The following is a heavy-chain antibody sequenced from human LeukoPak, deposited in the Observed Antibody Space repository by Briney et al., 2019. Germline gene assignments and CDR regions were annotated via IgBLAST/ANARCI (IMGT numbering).Heavy chain of an antibody. D-gene: IGHD1-1*01. V-gene: IGHV4-31*02. CDR1: GGSIGSGAHY. Sequence: SETLSLTCTVSGGSIGSGAHYWSWIRQHPGKGLEWIGYIYYTGNTYYNPSLKSRVTMSVDTSKNQFSLNLRSVTVADTAIYYCARGGTGLWDALDIWGQGTVVAVSS. CDR2: IYYTGNT. CDR3: ARGGTGLWDALDI. J-gene: IGHJ3*02.